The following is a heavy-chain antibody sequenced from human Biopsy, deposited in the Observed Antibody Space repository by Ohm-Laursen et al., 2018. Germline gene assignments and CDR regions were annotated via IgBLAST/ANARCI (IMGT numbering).Heavy chain of an antibody. CDR3: ARLYRLDDYWNDDPPDAFDV. CDR1: GDSITSYF. V-gene: IGHV4-59*08. D-gene: IGHD3-3*01. Sequence: SQTLSLTCIVSGDSITSYFWNWIRQAPGKGLEWIGNIYYRGNTNYSPSLKSRATISLDSSKNQFSLNLNSVTATDTAVYYCARLYRLDDYWNDDPPDAFDVWGQGTRVTVSS. CDR2: IYYRGNT. J-gene: IGHJ3*01.